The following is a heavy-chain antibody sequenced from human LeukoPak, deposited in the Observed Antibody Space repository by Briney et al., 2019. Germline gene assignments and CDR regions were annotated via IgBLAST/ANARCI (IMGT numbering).Heavy chain of an antibody. CDR3: ARPVVAATTPDTFDI. CDR2: ISSGGRTI. V-gene: IGHV3-11*04. Sequence: PGGSLRLSCAASGFTFSDYYMSWIRQAPGKGKEWVSYISSGGRTIYYADSVKGRFTMSRDNAKNSLYLQMNSLRAEDTAVYYCARPVVAATTPDTFDIWGQGTMVTVSS. J-gene: IGHJ3*02. CDR1: GFTFSDYY. D-gene: IGHD2-15*01.